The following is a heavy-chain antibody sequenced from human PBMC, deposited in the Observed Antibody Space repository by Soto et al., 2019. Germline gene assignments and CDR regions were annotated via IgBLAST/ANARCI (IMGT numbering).Heavy chain of an antibody. Sequence: QVQLQESGPGLVQPSQTLSLTCTVSGDSISSGDYYWSWVRQSPGKGLEWIGCIYYSGTTYYNPSLETRLTMSVDTSQNQCSLRLSSVTAADTAMYFCASDFKRYSSSPGPLEYWRPGTLVTVSS. J-gene: IGHJ4*02. CDR1: GDSISSGDYY. V-gene: IGHV4-30-4*01. CDR2: IYYSGTT. D-gene: IGHD6-6*01. CDR3: ASDFKRYSSSPGPLEY.